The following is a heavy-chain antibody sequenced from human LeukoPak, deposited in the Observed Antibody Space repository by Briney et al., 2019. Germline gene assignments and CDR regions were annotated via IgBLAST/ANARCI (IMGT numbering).Heavy chain of an antibody. CDR3: ARDNGNYYYYYAMDV. CDR2: ISAYNGIT. Sequence: GGSLRLSCAASGYTFNSYGISWVRQAPGQGLEWMGWISAYNGITNYAQKPQGRVTMTTDTSTNTAYMELRSLRSDDTAVYYCARDNGNYYYYYAMDVWGQGTTVTVSS. J-gene: IGHJ6*02. CDR1: GYTFNSYG. D-gene: IGHD2-8*01. V-gene: IGHV1-18*01.